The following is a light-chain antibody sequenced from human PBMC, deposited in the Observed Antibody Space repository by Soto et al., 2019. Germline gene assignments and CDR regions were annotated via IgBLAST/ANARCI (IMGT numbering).Light chain of an antibody. CDR3: LQDYNYPRT. V-gene: IGKV1-6*01. CDR1: QGIRND. CDR2: AAS. J-gene: IGKJ1*01. Sequence: AIQMTQSPSSLSASVGDRVTITCRASQGIRNDLGWYQQKPGKAPNLLIYAASSLQSGVPSRFSGSGPGTDFTLTISSLQPEDFATYYCLQDYNYPRTFGQGTKVEIK.